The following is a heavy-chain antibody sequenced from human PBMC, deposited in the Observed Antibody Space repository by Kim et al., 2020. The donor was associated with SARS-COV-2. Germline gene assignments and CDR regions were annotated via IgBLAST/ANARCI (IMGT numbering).Heavy chain of an antibody. Sequence: SETLSLTCTVSGGSISSSSYYWGWIRQPTGKGLVWIGSIYYSGSTYYNPSLKSRVTISVDTSKNQFSLKLSSVTAADTAVYYCARRGQVGDYCTNDVCSDYWGQGTLVTVSS. J-gene: IGHJ4*02. D-gene: IGHD2-8*01. CDR3: ARRGQVGDYCTNDVCSDY. V-gene: IGHV4-39*01. CDR1: GGSISSSSYY. CDR2: IYYSGST.